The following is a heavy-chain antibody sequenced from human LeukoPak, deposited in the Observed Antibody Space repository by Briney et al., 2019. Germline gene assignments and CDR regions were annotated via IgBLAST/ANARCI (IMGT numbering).Heavy chain of an antibody. J-gene: IGHJ4*02. CDR1: GVTVSSIY. V-gene: IGHV3-53*01. CDR2: IYPDGRT. Sequence: GGSLRLSCAASGVTVSSIYMGWVRQAPGKGLDWVSVIYPDGRTYYTESVKGRFTISRDSSENSLFLQMNSLRAEDTAVYYCATLKGWYGEGCFDCWGPGALVTVSS. CDR3: ATLKGWYGEGCFDC. D-gene: IGHD3-10*01.